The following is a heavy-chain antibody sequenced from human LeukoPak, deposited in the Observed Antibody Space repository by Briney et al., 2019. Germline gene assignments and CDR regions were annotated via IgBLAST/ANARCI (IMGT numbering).Heavy chain of an antibody. CDR3: ARDSIAARFLGYMDV. CDR2: IYYSGST. J-gene: IGHJ6*03. V-gene: IGHV4-59*01. Sequence: PSETLSLTCTVSGRSISSYYWSWIRQPPGKGLEWIGYIYYSGSTNYNPSLKSRVTISVDTSKNQFSLKLSSVTAADTAVYYCARDSIAARFLGYMDVWGKGTTVTVSS. CDR1: GRSISSYY. D-gene: IGHD6-6*01.